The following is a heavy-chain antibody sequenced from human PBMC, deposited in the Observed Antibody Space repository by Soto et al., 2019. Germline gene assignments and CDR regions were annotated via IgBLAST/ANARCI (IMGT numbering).Heavy chain of an antibody. D-gene: IGHD3-10*01. Sequence: SETLSLTCTVSGGSISSGDYYWSWIRQPPGKGLEWIGYIYYSGSTDYNPSLKSRVTISVDTSKNQFSLKLSSVTAADTAVYYCAREPMVRGVFDYWGQGTTVTVYS. CDR2: IYYSGST. V-gene: IGHV4-30-4*01. CDR3: AREPMVRGVFDY. CDR1: GGSISSGDYY. J-gene: IGHJ4*02.